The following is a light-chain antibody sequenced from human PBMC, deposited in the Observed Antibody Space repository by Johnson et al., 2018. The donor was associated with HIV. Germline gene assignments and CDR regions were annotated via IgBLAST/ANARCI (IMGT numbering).Light chain of an antibody. V-gene: IGLV1-51*02. J-gene: IGLJ1*01. CDR3: GTWDSGLSAHYV. CDR2: ENN. CDR1: SSNIGNNY. Sequence: QSVLTQPPSVSAAPGQKVTISCSGSSSNIGNNYVSWYQQFSGTAPKLLIYENNKRPSGIPDRFSDSKSGTSATLGITGLQTGDEADYYCGTWDSGLSAHYVCGTGTRVTVL.